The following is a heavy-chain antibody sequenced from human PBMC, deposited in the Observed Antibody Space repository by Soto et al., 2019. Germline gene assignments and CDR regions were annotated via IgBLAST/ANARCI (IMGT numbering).Heavy chain of an antibody. Sequence: GGSLKLSCAASGFTFSSYAMHWVRQAPGKGLEYVSAISSNGGSTYYANSVKGRFTISRDNSKNTLYLQMGSLRAEDMAVYYCARVGGYDYNYYYYMDVWGKGTTVTVSS. V-gene: IGHV3-64*01. CDR3: ARVGGYDYNYYYYMDV. CDR2: ISSNGGST. CDR1: GFTFSSYA. D-gene: IGHD5-12*01. J-gene: IGHJ6*03.